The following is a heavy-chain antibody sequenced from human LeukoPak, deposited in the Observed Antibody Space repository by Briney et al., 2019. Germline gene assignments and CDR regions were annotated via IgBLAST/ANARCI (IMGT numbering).Heavy chain of an antibody. J-gene: IGHJ4*02. Sequence: GGSLRLSCAASGFTFKNYGMSWVRQAPGKGLEWVSAVSSSGSSTNYADSVKGRFTISRDNSKNMLYLQMNSLRAEDTAVYYCAKDPSVDRSGSYYYWGQGTLVTVSS. CDR3: AKDPSVDRSGSYYY. CDR2: VSSSGSST. D-gene: IGHD3-10*01. V-gene: IGHV3-23*01. CDR1: GFTFKNYG.